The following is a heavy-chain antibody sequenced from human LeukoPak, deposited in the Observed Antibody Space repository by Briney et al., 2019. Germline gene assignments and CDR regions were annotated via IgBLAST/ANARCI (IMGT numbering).Heavy chain of an antibody. J-gene: IGHJ6*03. V-gene: IGHV3-23*01. Sequence: GGSLRLSCAASGFTFDDYGMSWVRQAPGKRLEWVSGIHGGGKSGATTFYADSVKGRFTISRDDSKSTLYLQLNSLRVEDTAVYYCTSDYPLYYYYMDVWGKGTTVTVSS. CDR2: IHGGGKSGATT. CDR1: GFTFDDYG. D-gene: IGHD4-11*01. CDR3: TSDYPLYYYYMDV.